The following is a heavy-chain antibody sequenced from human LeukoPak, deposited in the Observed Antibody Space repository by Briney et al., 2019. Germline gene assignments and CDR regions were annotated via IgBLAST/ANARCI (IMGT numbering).Heavy chain of an antibody. V-gene: IGHV4-39*01. CDR3: AGRGSYGYYY. Sequence: SETLSLTCTVSGGSISSSSYYWGWIRQPPGKGLEWIGSIYYSGSTYYNPSLKSRVTISVDTSKNQFSLKLSSVTAADTAVYYCAGRGSYGYYYWGQGTLVTVSS. CDR2: IYYSGST. D-gene: IGHD5-18*01. J-gene: IGHJ4*02. CDR1: GGSISSSSYY.